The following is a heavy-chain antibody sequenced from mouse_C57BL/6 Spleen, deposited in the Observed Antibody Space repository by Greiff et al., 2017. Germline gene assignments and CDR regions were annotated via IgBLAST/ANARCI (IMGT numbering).Heavy chain of an antibody. V-gene: IGHV1-76*01. CDR2: IYPGSGNT. J-gene: IGHJ3*01. CDR1: GYTFTDYY. Sequence: QVQLKESGAELVRPGASVKLSCKASGYTFTDYYINWVKQRPGQGLEWIARIYPGSGNTYYNEKFKGKATLTAEKSSSAAYMQLSSLTSEDSAVYVCARSDYDWFAYWGQGTLVTVSA. D-gene: IGHD2-4*01. CDR3: ARSDYDWFAY.